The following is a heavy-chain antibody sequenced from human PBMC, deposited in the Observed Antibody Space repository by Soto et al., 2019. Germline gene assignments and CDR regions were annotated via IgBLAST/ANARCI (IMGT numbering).Heavy chain of an antibody. CDR1: GFTFGDYG. CDR2: INCNGGST. V-gene: IGHV3-20*04. J-gene: IGHJ4*02. D-gene: IGHD6-13*01. Sequence: GGSLRLSCAASGFTFGDYGMSWVRQAPGKGLEWVSGINCNGGSTGYADSVKGRFTISRDNAKNSLYLQMNSLRAEDTALYYCAIDLGGSSWYYFDYWGQGTLVTVSS. CDR3: AIDLGGSSWYYFDY.